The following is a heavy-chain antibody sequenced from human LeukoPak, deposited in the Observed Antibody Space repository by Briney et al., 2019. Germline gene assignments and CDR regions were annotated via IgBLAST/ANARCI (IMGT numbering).Heavy chain of an antibody. CDR2: VYYTGST. CDR1: GGSIRSNSFY. V-gene: IGHV4-39*01. Sequence: SETLSLTCTVSGGSIRSNSFYWAWTRQPPGKGLEWVGSVYYTGSTYYNPSFKSRITIAVNTSKNQFSLELSAVTAADTGVYYCARRITIFGMIMGGWFDPWGQGTLVTVSS. J-gene: IGHJ5*02. D-gene: IGHD3-3*01. CDR3: ARRITIFGMIMGGWFDP.